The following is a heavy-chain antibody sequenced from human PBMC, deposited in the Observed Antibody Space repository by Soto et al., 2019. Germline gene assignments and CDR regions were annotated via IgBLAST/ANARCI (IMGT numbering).Heavy chain of an antibody. CDR3: TTDDMYSSSWEGLGMAV. D-gene: IGHD6-13*01. V-gene: IGHV3-15*01. CDR1: GFTFSSYW. Sequence: GGSLRLSCAASGFTFSSYWMSWVRQAPGKGLEWVGRIKSKTDGGTTDYAAPVKGRFTISRDDSKNTLYLQMNSLKTEDTAVYYCTTDDMYSSSWEGLGMAVWGQGTTVTVSS. J-gene: IGHJ6*02. CDR2: IKSKTDGGTT.